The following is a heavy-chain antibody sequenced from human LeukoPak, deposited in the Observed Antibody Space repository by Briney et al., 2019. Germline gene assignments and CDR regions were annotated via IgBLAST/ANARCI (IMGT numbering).Heavy chain of an antibody. V-gene: IGHV3-66*02. Sequence: GGSLRLSCAASGFTVSSNYMSWLRQAPGKGLEWVSVIYSGGSTYYADSVKGRFTISRDNSKNTLYLQMNSLRAEDTAVYYCARDLDGSSWFAPFDYWGQGTLVTVSS. D-gene: IGHD6-13*01. J-gene: IGHJ4*02. CDR1: GFTVSSNY. CDR2: IYSGGST. CDR3: ARDLDGSSWFAPFDY.